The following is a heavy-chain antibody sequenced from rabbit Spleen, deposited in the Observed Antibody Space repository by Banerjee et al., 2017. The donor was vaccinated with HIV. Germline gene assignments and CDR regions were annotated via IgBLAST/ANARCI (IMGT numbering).Heavy chain of an antibody. J-gene: IGHJ4*01. D-gene: IGHD1-1*01. CDR3: ARDLVGVIGWNFYL. V-gene: IGHV1S45*01. CDR1: GFDLSNYYY. Sequence: QEQLEESGGGLVKPEGSLTLTCKASGFDLSNYYYMCWVRQAPGKGLEWIACIDSGSSGFTYFANWAKGRFTISKTSSTTVTLRMTSLTAADTATYFCARDLVGVIGWNFYLWGQGTLVTVS. CDR2: IDSGSSGFT.